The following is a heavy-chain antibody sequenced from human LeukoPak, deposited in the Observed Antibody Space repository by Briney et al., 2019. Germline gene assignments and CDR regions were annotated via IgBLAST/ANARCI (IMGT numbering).Heavy chain of an antibody. CDR3: AIAVAGSYCFDY. Sequence: GGSLRLSCAASGLTVSSNYMSWVRQAPGKGLEWVSVIYSGGSTNYADSVKGRFTISRDNSKNTLYLQMNSLRAEDTAVYYCAIAVAGSYCFDYWGQGTLVTVSS. CDR2: IYSGGST. CDR1: GLTVSSNY. D-gene: IGHD6-19*01. V-gene: IGHV3-53*01. J-gene: IGHJ4*02.